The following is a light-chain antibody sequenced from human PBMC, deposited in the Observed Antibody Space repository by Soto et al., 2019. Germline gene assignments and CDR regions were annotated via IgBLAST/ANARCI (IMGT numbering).Light chain of an antibody. CDR2: EVN. J-gene: IGLJ2*01. V-gene: IGLV2-8*01. CDR1: SSDIGDYDY. Sequence: QSVLTQPPSASGSPGQSVTISCSGTSSDIGDYDYVSWYQQYPGKVPKLIISEVNMRPSGVPDRFSASKSGNTASLTVSGLQAEDEAHYYCPSYSGTNKLLFGGGTKLTVL. CDR3: PSYSGTNKLL.